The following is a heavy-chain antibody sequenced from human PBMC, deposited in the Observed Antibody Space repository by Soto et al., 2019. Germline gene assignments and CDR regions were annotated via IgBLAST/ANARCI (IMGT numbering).Heavy chain of an antibody. Sequence: QVQLQESGPGLVKPSETLSLTCTVSGGSISSYYWSWIRQPPGKGLEWIGYIYYSGSTNYNPSLKSRVTISVDTSKNQFSLKLSSVTAADTAVYYCARDRLVSEIYYYYYGMDVWGQGTTVTVSS. D-gene: IGHD6-19*01. CDR3: ARDRLVSEIYYYYYGMDV. CDR1: GGSISSYY. V-gene: IGHV4-59*01. CDR2: IYYSGST. J-gene: IGHJ6*02.